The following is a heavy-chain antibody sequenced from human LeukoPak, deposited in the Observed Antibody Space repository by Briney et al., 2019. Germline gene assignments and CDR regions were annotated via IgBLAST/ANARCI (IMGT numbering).Heavy chain of an antibody. J-gene: IGHJ4*02. CDR2: IYYSGST. CDR1: GGSISSYY. Sequence: SETLSLTCTVSGGSISSYYWSWIRQPPGKGLEWIGYIYYSGSTNYNPPLKSRVTISVDTSKNQFSLKLSSVTAADTAVYYCARMYSSSWYIYFDYWGQGTLVTVSS. CDR3: ARMYSSSWYIYFDY. D-gene: IGHD6-13*01. V-gene: IGHV4-59*01.